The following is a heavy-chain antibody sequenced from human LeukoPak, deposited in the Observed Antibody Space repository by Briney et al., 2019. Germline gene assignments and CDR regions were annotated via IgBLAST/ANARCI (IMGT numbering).Heavy chain of an antibody. J-gene: IGHJ4*02. CDR1: GFTFSSYG. CDR2: IWYDGSNK. D-gene: IGHD4-11*01. V-gene: IGHV3-33*01. CDR3: ARDGDSNYPFFDY. Sequence: GGSLRLSCAASGFTFSSYGMHWVRQAPGKGLEWVAAIWYDGSNKYYADSVKGRFTISRDNSKNTLYLQMNSLRAEDTAVYYCARDGDSNYPFFDYWGQGTLVTVSS.